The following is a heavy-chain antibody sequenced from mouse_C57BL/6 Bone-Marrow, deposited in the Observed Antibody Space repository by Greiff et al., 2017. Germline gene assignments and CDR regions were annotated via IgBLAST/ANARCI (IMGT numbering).Heavy chain of an antibody. D-gene: IGHD1-1*01. CDR3: ARPGGSSPYYYAMDY. V-gene: IGHV5-4*03. CDR1: GFTFSSYA. J-gene: IGHJ4*01. CDR2: ISDGGSYT. Sequence: DVKLVESGGGLVKPGGSLKLSCAASGFTFSSYAMSWVRQTPEKRLEWVATISDGGSYTYYPDNVKGRFTFSRDNAKNNLYLQMRHLKSEDTAMYYCARPGGSSPYYYAMDYWGQGTSVTVSS.